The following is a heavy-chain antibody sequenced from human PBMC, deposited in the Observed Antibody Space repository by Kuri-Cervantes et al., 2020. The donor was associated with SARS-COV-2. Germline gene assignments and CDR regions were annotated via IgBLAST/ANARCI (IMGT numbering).Heavy chain of an antibody. CDR3: AKDKDGGAVACY. CDR2: ISGSGGST. J-gene: IGHJ4*02. V-gene: IGHV3-23*01. D-gene: IGHD6-19*01. CDR1: GFTFSGHW. Sequence: GGSLRLSCAASGFTFSGHWIHWVRQAPGKGLEWVSAISGSGGSTYYADSVKGRFTISRDNSKNTLYLQMNSLRAEDTAVYYCAKDKDGGAVACYWGQGTLVTVSS.